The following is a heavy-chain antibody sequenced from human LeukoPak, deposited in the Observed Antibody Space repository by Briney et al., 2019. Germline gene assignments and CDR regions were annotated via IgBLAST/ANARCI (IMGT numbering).Heavy chain of an antibody. CDR2: IYYSGST. J-gene: IGHJ4*02. CDR1: GGSISSYY. CDR3: AREPFYSGSWVDY. V-gene: IGHV4-59*01. D-gene: IGHD6-13*01. Sequence: SETLSLTCTVSGGSISSYYWSWIRQPPGKGLEWIGYIYYSGSTNYNPSLKSRVTISVDTSKNQFSLKLSSVTAADTAVYYCAREPFYSGSWVDYWGQGALVTVSS.